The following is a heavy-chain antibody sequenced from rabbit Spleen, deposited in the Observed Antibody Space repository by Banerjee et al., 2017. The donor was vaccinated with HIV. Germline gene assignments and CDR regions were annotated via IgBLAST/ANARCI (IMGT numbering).Heavy chain of an antibody. Sequence: QEQLVVSGVGLVKPEGSLKLSCTGSGFCFSKKAVMCWVRQAPGKGLEWIACIDTGSRDFTYYASWAKGRFTISKTSSTTVTLQMTSLTVADNANHFCSRDTGSSFSTYGMDLWGPGTLVTVS. CDR3: SRDTGSSFSTYGMDL. CDR1: GFCFSKKAV. CDR2: IDTGSRDFT. J-gene: IGHJ6*01. V-gene: IGHV1S45*01. D-gene: IGHD8-1*01.